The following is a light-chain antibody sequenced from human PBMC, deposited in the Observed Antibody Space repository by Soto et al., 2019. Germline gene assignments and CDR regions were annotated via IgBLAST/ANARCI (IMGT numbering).Light chain of an antibody. CDR3: SSYAGSNNYV. Sequence: QLVLTQPASVSGSPGQSITISCTGTSSDVGGYNYVAWYQQHPGKVPRLMIYEVSNRPSGVPDRFSGSKSGNTASLTVSGLQAEDEADYYCSSYAGSNNYVFGTGTKLTVL. CDR1: SSDVGGYNY. V-gene: IGLV2-8*01. J-gene: IGLJ1*01. CDR2: EVS.